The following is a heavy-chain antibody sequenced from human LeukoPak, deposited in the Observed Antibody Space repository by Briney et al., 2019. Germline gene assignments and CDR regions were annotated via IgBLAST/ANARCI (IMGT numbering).Heavy chain of an antibody. D-gene: IGHD3-3*01. CDR1: GFTFSSYW. V-gene: IGHV3-7*01. CDR3: ARAYGDFWRGYYWRPMDV. Sequence: GGSLRLSCAASGFTFSSYWMSWVREAPGEGLEGVANIKQDGSEKYCVDSVKVRFTISRDNAKNSLYLQMNSLRDEDTAVYYCARAYGDFWRGYYWRPMDVWGQGTTVTVSS. J-gene: IGHJ6*02. CDR2: IKQDGSEK.